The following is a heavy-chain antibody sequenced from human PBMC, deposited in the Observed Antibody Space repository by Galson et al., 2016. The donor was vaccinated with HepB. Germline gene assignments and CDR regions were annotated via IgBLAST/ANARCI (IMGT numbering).Heavy chain of an antibody. J-gene: IGHJ6*02. D-gene: IGHD1-26*01. CDR3: ARGGPSGSYYSRYYFYGMDV. CDR2: INHSGTT. V-gene: IGHV4-34*01. Sequence: SETLSLTCAVYGGSFSGYYWSWIRQPPGKGLEWIGQINHSGTTYYNPSLTSRVTISVDTSKNQFSLRLSSVTAADTAVYYCARGGPSGSYYSRYYFYGMDVWGHGTQVTVSS. CDR1: GGSFSGYY.